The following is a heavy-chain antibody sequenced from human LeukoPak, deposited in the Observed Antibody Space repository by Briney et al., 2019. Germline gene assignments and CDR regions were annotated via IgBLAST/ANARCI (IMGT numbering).Heavy chain of an antibody. V-gene: IGHV4-39*01. CDR2: IYYSGST. D-gene: IGHD1-7*01. CDR3: ARQNFALNWFDP. Sequence: SETLSLTCIVSGGSIGSSNYYWGWIRQPPGKGLEWIGTIYYSGSTYYNPSLKSRVTISMDTSKNQFSLKLSPVTAADTAVFYCARQNFALNWFDPWGQGTLVTVSS. J-gene: IGHJ5*02. CDR1: GGSIGSSNYY.